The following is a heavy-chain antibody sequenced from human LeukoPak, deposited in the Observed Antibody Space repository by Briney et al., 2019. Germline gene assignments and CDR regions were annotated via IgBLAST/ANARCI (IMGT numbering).Heavy chain of an antibody. Sequence: SETLSLTCTVSGGSISSYYWSWIRQPPGKGLEWIGYIYYSGSTNYNPSLKSRVTISVDTSKNQFSLKLGSVTAADTAVYYCAITSLGYCSSTSCYDWYFDLWGRGTLVTVSS. CDR1: GGSISSYY. CDR3: AITSLGYCSSTSCYDWYFDL. CDR2: IYYSGST. D-gene: IGHD2-2*01. V-gene: IGHV4-59*08. J-gene: IGHJ2*01.